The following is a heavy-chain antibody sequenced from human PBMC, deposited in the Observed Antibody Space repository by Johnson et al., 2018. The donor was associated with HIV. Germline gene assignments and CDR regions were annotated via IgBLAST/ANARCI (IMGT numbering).Heavy chain of an antibody. CDR3: ARGPRSSGWYPYAFDI. J-gene: IGHJ3*02. CDR2: SWNSGSI. CDR1: GFTVSSNY. D-gene: IGHD6-19*01. V-gene: IGHV3-48*04. Sequence: VQLVESGGGVVQPGRSLRLSCAASGFTVSSNYMSWVRQAPGKGLEWVSGISWNSGSIGYADSVKGQFTISRDNAKDSLYLQMNSRSAGDTAVYYCARGPRSSGWYPYAFDIWGQGTMVTVSS.